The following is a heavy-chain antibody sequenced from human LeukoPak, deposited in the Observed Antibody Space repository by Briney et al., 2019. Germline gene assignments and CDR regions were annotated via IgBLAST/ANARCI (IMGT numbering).Heavy chain of an antibody. Sequence: GGSLRLSCAASGFTFSSYAMHWVRQAPGKGLEWVAVISYDGSNKYYADSVKGRFTISRDNSKNTLYLQMNSLRAEDTAVYYCARSPPQPSAAAIHFDYWGQGTLVTVSS. D-gene: IGHD2-21*02. V-gene: IGHV3-30-3*01. CDR2: ISYDGSNK. CDR3: ARSPPQPSAAAIHFDY. CDR1: GFTFSSYA. J-gene: IGHJ4*02.